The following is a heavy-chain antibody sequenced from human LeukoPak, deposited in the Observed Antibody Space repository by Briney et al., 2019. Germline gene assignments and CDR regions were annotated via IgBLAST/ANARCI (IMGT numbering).Heavy chain of an antibody. J-gene: IGHJ5*02. CDR2: ISGSGGST. CDR1: GFTFSSYS. V-gene: IGHV3-23*01. D-gene: IGHD6-13*01. Sequence: GGSLRLSCAASGFTFSSYSMNWVRQAPGKGLEWVSAISGSGGSTYYADSVKGRFTISRDNSKNTLYLQMNSLRAEDTAVYYCAREHTRAATGTHWFGPWGQGTLVTVSS. CDR3: AREHTRAATGTHWFGP.